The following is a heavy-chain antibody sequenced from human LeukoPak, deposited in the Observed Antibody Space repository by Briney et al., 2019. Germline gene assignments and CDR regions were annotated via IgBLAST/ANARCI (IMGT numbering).Heavy chain of an antibody. D-gene: IGHD6-19*01. J-gene: IGHJ6*03. Sequence: PSETLSLTCTVSGGSISSGSYYWRWIRQPAGKGLEWIGRIYTSGSTNYNPSLKSRVTISVDTSKNQFSLKLSSVTAADTAVYYCARVLSSYYYYYMDVWGKGTTVTVSS. CDR3: ARVLSSYYYYYMDV. CDR2: IYTSGST. CDR1: GGSISSGSYY. V-gene: IGHV4-61*02.